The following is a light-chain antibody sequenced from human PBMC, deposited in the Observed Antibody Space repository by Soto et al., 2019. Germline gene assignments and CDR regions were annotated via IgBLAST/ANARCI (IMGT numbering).Light chain of an antibody. Sequence: EIVTMQSPVTLSVSPGERDTLSCRASQSISSNLAWYQHKPGQAPRLLIFGASTRATDVPARFSGSGSGTEFTLTISSLQSEEFAVYYCLQHNNWSRTFGQGTKVDIK. J-gene: IGKJ1*01. CDR3: LQHNNWSRT. CDR2: GAS. V-gene: IGKV3-15*01. CDR1: QSISSN.